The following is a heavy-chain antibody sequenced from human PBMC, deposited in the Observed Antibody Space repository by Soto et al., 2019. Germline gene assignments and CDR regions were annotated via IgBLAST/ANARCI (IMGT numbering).Heavy chain of an antibody. J-gene: IGHJ5*02. CDR3: AKDPESGGSLYNWFDP. CDR1: GFTFSSYA. Sequence: QVQLVESGGGVVQPGRSLRLSCAASGFTFSSYAMHWVRQAPGKGLEWVAVISYDGSNKYYADSVKGRFTISRDNSKNTLYLQMNSLRAEDTAVYYCAKDPESGGSLYNWFDPWGQGTLVTVSS. CDR2: ISYDGSNK. V-gene: IGHV3-30-3*01. D-gene: IGHD1-26*01.